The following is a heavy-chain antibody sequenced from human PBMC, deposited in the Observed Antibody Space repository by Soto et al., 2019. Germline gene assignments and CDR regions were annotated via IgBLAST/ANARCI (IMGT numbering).Heavy chain of an antibody. CDR1: GGSISSGDYY. CDR3: ARCASSCSLGF. D-gene: IGHD2-15*01. Sequence: QVELQESGPGLAKPSQTLSLTCTVSGGSISSGDYYWSWIRQPPGKGLEWIGYIDYSGSTYYNPSLMSRVTISVDTSKNQFSLKLSSVTAADTAVYYCARCASSCSLGFWGQGTLVTVSS. V-gene: IGHV4-30-4*01. J-gene: IGHJ4*02. CDR2: IDYSGST.